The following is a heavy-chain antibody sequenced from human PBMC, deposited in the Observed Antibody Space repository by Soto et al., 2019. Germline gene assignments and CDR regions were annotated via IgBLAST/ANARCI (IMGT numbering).Heavy chain of an antibody. Sequence: ASVKVSCKASGHTFTSYAMNWVRQAPGQGLEWMGWINTNTGNPTYAQGFTGRFVFSLDTSVSTAYLQICSLKAEDTAVYYCAREGGADISGSHFDYWGQGTLVTVSS. CDR3: AREGGADISGSHFDY. J-gene: IGHJ4*02. CDR2: INTNTGNP. CDR1: GHTFTSYA. V-gene: IGHV7-4-1*01. D-gene: IGHD3-22*01.